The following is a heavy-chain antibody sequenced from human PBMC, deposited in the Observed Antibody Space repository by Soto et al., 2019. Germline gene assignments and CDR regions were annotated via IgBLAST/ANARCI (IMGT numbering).Heavy chain of an antibody. CDR3: ARQGGSSWYWGSDAIDY. Sequence: QLQLQESGPGLVKPSETLSLTCTVSGGSISSSSYYWGWIRQPPGKGLEWIGSIYYSGSTYYNPSLKSRVTISVDTSKNQFSLKLSSVTAADTAVYYCARQGGSSWYWGSDAIDYWGQGTLVTVSS. J-gene: IGHJ4*02. V-gene: IGHV4-39*01. D-gene: IGHD6-13*01. CDR2: IYYSGST. CDR1: GGSISSSSYY.